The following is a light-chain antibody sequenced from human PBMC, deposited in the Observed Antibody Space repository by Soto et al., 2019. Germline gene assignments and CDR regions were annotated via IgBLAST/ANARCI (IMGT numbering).Light chain of an antibody. CDR1: SSDVGAYDY. Sequence: QSALTQPASVSGSPGQSITISCTGTSSDVGAYDYVSWYQQNPGKAPKLIISEVSDRPSGVSNRFSGSKSGNTASLTISGLQAEDEADYFCSSLTTSSTWVFGGGTKLTVL. CDR2: EVS. J-gene: IGLJ3*02. V-gene: IGLV2-14*01. CDR3: SSLTTSSTWV.